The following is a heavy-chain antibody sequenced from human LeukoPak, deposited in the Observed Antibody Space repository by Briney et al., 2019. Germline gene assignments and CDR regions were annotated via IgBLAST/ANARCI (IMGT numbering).Heavy chain of an antibody. CDR2: ISYDGNEK. CDR1: GFTFSSHT. J-gene: IGHJ4*02. Sequence: PGTSLRLSCAASGFTFSSHTMHWVRQAPGKGLEWVAVISYDGNEKYYADSVKGRFTISRDNSKSTMYLQMNSLRAEDTAVYYCARKGGTMVNYRPFDYWGQGTLVTVSS. V-gene: IGHV3-30*04. D-gene: IGHD3-10*01. CDR3: ARKGGTMVNYRPFDY.